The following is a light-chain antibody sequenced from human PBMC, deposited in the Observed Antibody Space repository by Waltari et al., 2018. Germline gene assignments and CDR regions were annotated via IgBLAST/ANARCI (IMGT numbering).Light chain of an antibody. CDR2: AAS. V-gene: IGKV1-NL1*01. Sequence: DIQMTQSPSSLSASVGDRVTITCRASQGIRDSLAWYRQKPGEAPKLLLFAASRLESGVPSRFSGSESVTDFTLTVSSLQPEDFATYYCQQYYSVPYTFGQGTKVDIK. J-gene: IGKJ2*01. CDR1: QGIRDS. CDR3: QQYYSVPYT.